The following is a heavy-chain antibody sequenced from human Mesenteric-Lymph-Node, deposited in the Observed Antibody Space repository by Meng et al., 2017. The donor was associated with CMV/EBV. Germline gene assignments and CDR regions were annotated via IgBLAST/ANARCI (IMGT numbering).Heavy chain of an antibody. Sequence: ASVKVSCKASGGTFSSYAISWVRQAPGQGLEWMGWISAYNGNTNYAEKFQGRVTMTTDTSSSTAYMELRSLRSDDTAVYYCARITLYHSRGYCCAFDIWGQGTMVTVSS. D-gene: IGHD3-22*01. V-gene: IGHV1-18*01. CDR1: GGTFSSYA. J-gene: IGHJ3*02. CDR3: ARITLYHSRGYCCAFDI. CDR2: ISAYNGNT.